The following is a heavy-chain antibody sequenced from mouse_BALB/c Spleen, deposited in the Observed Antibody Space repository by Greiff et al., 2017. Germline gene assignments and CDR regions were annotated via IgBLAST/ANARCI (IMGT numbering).Heavy chain of an antibody. CDR1: GFTFSSYT. CDR2: ISNGGGST. D-gene: IGHD2-4*01. J-gene: IGHJ3*01. V-gene: IGHV5-12-2*01. CDR3: ARGDYDYDGGPWFAY. Sequence: EVKLMESGGGLVQPGGSLKLSCAASGFTFSSYTMSWVRQTPEKRLEWVAYISNGGGSTYYPDTVKGRFTISRDNAKNTLYLQMSSLKSEDTAMYYCARGDYDYDGGPWFAYWGQGTLVTVSA.